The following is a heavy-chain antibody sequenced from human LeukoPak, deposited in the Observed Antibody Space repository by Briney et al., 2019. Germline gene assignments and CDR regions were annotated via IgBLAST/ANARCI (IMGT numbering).Heavy chain of an antibody. J-gene: IGHJ6*03. CDR3: ARDLRQQLGQYYYYYNMDV. CDR2: IYTSGST. Sequence: PSQTLSLTCTVSGGSISSGSYYWSWIRQPAGKGLEWIGRIYTSGSTNYNPSLKSRVTISVDTSKNQFSLKLSSVTAADTAVYYCARDLRQQLGQYYYYYNMDVWGKGTTVTVSS. CDR1: GGSISSGSYY. D-gene: IGHD6-13*01. V-gene: IGHV4-61*02.